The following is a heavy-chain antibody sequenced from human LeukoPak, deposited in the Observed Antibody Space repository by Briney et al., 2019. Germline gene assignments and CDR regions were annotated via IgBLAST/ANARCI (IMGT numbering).Heavy chain of an antibody. D-gene: IGHD1-26*01. V-gene: IGHV4-39*01. Sequence: SETLSLTCTVSGGSISGSSYSWGWIRQPPGKGLEWIGSISYSGNTYYSPSLRSRVTISIDTSKNQFSLKLSSVTAADTAVYYCARLRGIILGALLHYYFDYWGQGTLVSVSS. CDR1: GGSISGSSYS. CDR2: ISYSGNT. J-gene: IGHJ4*02. CDR3: ARLRGIILGALLHYYFDY.